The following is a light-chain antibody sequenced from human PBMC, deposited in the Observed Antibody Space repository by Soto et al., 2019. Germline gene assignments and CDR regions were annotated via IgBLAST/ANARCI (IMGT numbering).Light chain of an antibody. J-gene: IGLJ3*02. V-gene: IGLV3-9*01. CDR2: RDF. CDR1: NIGGKN. Sequence: SYELTQPLSGSVALGQTARITCGGNNIGGKNVHWYQLNPGQAPVLVIYRDFNRPSGIPERFSGSNSGNTATLAISGAQAEDDADYYCQVWDSSTVVFGGGTKVTVL. CDR3: QVWDSSTVV.